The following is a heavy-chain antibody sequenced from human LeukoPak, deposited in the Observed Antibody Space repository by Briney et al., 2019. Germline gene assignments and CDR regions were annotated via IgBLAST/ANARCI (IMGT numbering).Heavy chain of an antibody. D-gene: IGHD1-26*01. J-gene: IGHJ6*03. V-gene: IGHV1-69*01. CDR3: AGNSGSYYDPGIYYYYMDV. CDR1: GGTFSSYA. Sequence: GASVKVSCKASGGTFSSYAISWVRQAPGQGLEWMGGIIPIFGTANYAQKFQGRVTITADESTSTAYMELSSLRSEDTAVYYCAGNSGSYYDPGIYYYYMDVWGKGTTVTVSS. CDR2: IIPIFGTA.